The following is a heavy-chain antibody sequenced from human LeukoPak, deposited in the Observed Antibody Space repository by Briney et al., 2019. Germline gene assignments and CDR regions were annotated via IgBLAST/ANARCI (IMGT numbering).Heavy chain of an antibody. CDR2: ISAYNGNT. CDR1: GYTFTSYG. CDR3: ARDEDSGSYPGYFDY. V-gene: IGHV1-18*01. Sequence: ASVKVSCKASGYTFTSYGISWVRQAPGQGLEWMGWISAYNGNTNYAQKLQGRVTMTTDTSTSTAYMELRSLRSDDTAMYYCARDEDSGSYPGYFDYWGQGTLVTVSS. D-gene: IGHD1-26*01. J-gene: IGHJ4*02.